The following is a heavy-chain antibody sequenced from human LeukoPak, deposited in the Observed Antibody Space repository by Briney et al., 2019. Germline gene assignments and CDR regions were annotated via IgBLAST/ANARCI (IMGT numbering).Heavy chain of an antibody. CDR1: GGSISSYY. CDR2: IYYSGST. D-gene: IGHD6-19*01. Sequence: KPSETLSLTCTVSGGSISSYYRSWIRQPPGKGLEWIGYIYYSGSTNYNPSLKSRVTISVDTSKNQFSLKLSSVTAADTAVYYCARHYSQGSGWSPHFDYWGQGTLVTVSS. J-gene: IGHJ4*02. V-gene: IGHV4-59*08. CDR3: ARHYSQGSGWSPHFDY.